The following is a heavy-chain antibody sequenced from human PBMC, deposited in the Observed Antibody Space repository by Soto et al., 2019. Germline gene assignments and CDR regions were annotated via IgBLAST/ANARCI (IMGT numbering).Heavy chain of an antibody. J-gene: IGHJ4*02. Sequence: QVQLVESGGGVVQPRRSLRLSCAASGFTFSSYGMHWVRQAPGKGLEWVAVISYDGSNKYYADSVKGRFTISRDNSKNTLYLQMNSLRAEDTAVYYCAKGGSRLFGVFDYWGQGTLVTVSS. D-gene: IGHD3-3*01. V-gene: IGHV3-30*18. CDR2: ISYDGSNK. CDR3: AKGGSRLFGVFDY. CDR1: GFTFSSYG.